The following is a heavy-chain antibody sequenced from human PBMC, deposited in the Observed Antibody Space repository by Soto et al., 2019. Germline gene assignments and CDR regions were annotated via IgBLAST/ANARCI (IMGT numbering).Heavy chain of an antibody. CDR1: GFTFSSHA. CDR3: AKDRGRNCSGGTCYLFDY. Sequence: QVQLVESGGGVVQPGRSLRLSCAASGFTFSSHAMHWVRQAPGKGLEWVAIISYDGSSLYYADSVKGRFTISRDNSKNALYLQMNSLRAEDTALYYCAKDRGRNCSGGTCYLFDYWGQGTLVTVSS. V-gene: IGHV3-30*04. CDR2: ISYDGSSL. J-gene: IGHJ4*02. D-gene: IGHD2-15*01.